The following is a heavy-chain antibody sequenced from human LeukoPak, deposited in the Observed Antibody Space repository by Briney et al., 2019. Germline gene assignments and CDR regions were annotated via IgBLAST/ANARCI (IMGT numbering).Heavy chain of an antibody. CDR3: ARESANDYGDNHAGACLDY. Sequence: GGSLRLSCAASGFTFSKYYMSWIRQAPGKGLEWVSYISSTGSTIYYADSVKGRFTISRDNAKNSLYLQMNSLRAEDTAVYYCARESANDYGDNHAGACLDYWGQGTRVTVSS. J-gene: IGHJ4*02. D-gene: IGHD4-17*01. CDR2: ISSTGSTI. V-gene: IGHV3-11*01. CDR1: GFTFSKYY.